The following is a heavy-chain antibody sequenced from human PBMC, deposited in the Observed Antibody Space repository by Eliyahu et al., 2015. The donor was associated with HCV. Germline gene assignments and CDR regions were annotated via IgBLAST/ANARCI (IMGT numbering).Heavy chain of an antibody. CDR2: XYWNGXK. J-gene: IGHJ4*02. Sequence: QITLKESGPTLVKPTQTLTLTCTFSXFSLXTGGVXVXWIRQPPGKALEWLALXYWNGXKRYSPSLKSRLTITKDTSENQVVLTMTKMDPVDTATYYCAHLDVYFDFYSNPRGWGQGTLVTVSS. CDR1: XFSLXTGGVX. V-gene: IGHV2-5*01. D-gene: IGHD3/OR15-3a*01. CDR3: AHLDVYFDFYSNPRG.